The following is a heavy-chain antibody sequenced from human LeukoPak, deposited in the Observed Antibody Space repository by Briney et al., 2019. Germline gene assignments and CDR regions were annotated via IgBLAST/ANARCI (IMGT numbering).Heavy chain of an antibody. CDR2: ISSSSSYI. CDR3: ARGQVPSGYGSLDY. V-gene: IGHV3-21*01. CDR1: GFTFSSYS. J-gene: IGHJ4*02. Sequence: GGSLRLSCAASGFTFSSYSMNWVRQAPGKGLEWVSSISSSSSYIYYADSVKGRFTISRDNAKNSLYLQMNSLRAEDTAVYYCARGQVPSGYGSLDYWGQGTLVTVSS. D-gene: IGHD5-12*01.